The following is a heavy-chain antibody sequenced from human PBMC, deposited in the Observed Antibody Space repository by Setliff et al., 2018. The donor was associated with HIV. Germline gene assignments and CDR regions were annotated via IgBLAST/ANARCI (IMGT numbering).Heavy chain of an antibody. J-gene: IGHJ2*01. CDR3: ARVPVADDSSGWYGNWYFDL. D-gene: IGHD6-19*01. V-gene: IGHV1-8*01. CDR2: MSGINDGG. CDR1: GYTLTNND. Sequence: ASVKVSCKASGYTLTNNDINWLRQVAGQGREWIGWMSGINDGGGSAQKFQGRVTMTRDTSISTAYMELSSLRFEDTAVYYCARVPVADDSSGWYGNWYFDLWGPGTLVTVSS.